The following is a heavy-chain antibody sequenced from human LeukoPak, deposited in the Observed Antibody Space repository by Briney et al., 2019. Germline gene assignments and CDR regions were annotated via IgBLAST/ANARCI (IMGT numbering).Heavy chain of an antibody. V-gene: IGHV4-34*01. CDR1: GGSFSGYY. CDR3: ARTAGSGYPGMAFDI. CDR2: INRSGST. J-gene: IGHJ3*02. D-gene: IGHD3-22*01. Sequence: PSETLSLTCAVYGGSFSGYYWSWIRQPPGKGLEWIGEINRSGSTNYNPSLKSRVTISVDTSKNQFSLKLSSVTAADTAVYYCARTAGSGYPGMAFDIWGQGTMVTVSS.